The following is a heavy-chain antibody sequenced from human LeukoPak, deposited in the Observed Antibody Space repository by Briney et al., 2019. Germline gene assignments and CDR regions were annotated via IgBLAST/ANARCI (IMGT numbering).Heavy chain of an antibody. CDR2: VNADGGNT. D-gene: IGHD1-26*01. Sequence: GGSLRLSCAASGFTFYNYRMSRVRQAPGKGLEWVSTVNADGGNTYYADSVKGRFTISRDNSKSTLILQMNSLRVEDTALYYCTKRVKYGGTWDHFADWGQGTLVTVSS. V-gene: IGHV3-23*01. CDR3: TKRVKYGGTWDHFAD. CDR1: GFTFYNYR. J-gene: IGHJ4*02.